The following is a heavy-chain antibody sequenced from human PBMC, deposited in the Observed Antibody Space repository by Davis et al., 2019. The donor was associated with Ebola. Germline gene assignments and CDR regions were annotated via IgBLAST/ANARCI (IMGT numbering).Heavy chain of an antibody. J-gene: IGHJ4*02. CDR1: VITFSSYA. CDR3: AKDDYHSGSPFDY. CDR2: IYSGGST. D-gene: IGHD1-26*01. V-gene: IGHV3-53*04. Sequence: GESLKISCTDSVITFSSYAMTWVRQAPGKGLEWVSVIYSGGSTYYADSVKGRFTISRHNSKNTLYLQMNSLRAEDTAVYYCAKDDYHSGSPFDYWGQGTLVTVSS.